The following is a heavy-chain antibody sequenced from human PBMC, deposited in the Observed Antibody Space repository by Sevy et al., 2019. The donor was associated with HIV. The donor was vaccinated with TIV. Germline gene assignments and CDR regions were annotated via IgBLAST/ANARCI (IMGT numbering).Heavy chain of an antibody. Sequence: GGSLRLSCAASGFTFNFFSMHWVRQAPGKGLEWVATISFDGSNEHYADSVKGRFTISRDNSRNTLYLQMNSLRAEDTAVYYCAKRRVQSGLSGGGANYGWDVCGQGTTVTVSS. V-gene: IGHV3-30-3*02. D-gene: IGHD2-8*02. CDR2: ISFDGSNE. J-gene: IGHJ6*02. CDR1: GFTFNFFS. CDR3: AKRRVQSGLSGGGANYGWDV.